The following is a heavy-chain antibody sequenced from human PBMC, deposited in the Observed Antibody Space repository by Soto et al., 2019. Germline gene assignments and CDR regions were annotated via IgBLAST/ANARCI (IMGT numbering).Heavy chain of an antibody. V-gene: IGHV1-18*01. CDR1: GYTFTSYG. J-gene: IGHJ2*01. Sequence: QVQLVQSGAEVKKPGASVKVSCKASGYTFTSYGISWVRQAPGQGLEWMGWISAYNGNTNYAQKLQGRVTMTTDTSTSTADMERRSLRSDDTAVYYCARDHRYYYGSGKSTYDLWGRGTLVTVSS. CDR3: ARDHRYYYGSGKSTYDL. D-gene: IGHD3-10*01. CDR2: ISAYNGNT.